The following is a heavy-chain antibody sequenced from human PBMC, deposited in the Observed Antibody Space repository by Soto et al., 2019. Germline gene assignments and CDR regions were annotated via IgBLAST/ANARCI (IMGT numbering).Heavy chain of an antibody. Sequence: ASVKVSCKASGYTFTSYAMHWVRQAPGQRLEWMGWINAGNGNTKYSQKFQGRVTITRDTSASTAYMELSSLRSEDTAVYYCARDRCSGGSCYFDYWGQGTLVTV. D-gene: IGHD2-15*01. CDR2: INAGNGNT. J-gene: IGHJ4*02. CDR1: GYTFTSYA. CDR3: ARDRCSGGSCYFDY. V-gene: IGHV1-3*01.